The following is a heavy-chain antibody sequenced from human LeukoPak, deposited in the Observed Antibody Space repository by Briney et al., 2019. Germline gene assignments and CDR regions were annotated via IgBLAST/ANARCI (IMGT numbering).Heavy chain of an antibody. D-gene: IGHD6-19*01. V-gene: IGHV3-30*18. Sequence: TGGSLRLSCAASGXTFSNYAMHWVRQAPGKGLEWVAVISDDGSNKYYGDSVKGRFTISRDNSKNTVYLQMNSLRAEDTAVYYRAKDRYSSGWYSDFDYWGQGTLVTVSS. J-gene: IGHJ4*02. CDR1: GXTFSNYA. CDR3: AKDRYSSGWYSDFDY. CDR2: ISDDGSNK.